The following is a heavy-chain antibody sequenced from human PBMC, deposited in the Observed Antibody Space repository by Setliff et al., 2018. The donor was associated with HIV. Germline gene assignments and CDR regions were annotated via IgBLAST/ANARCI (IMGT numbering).Heavy chain of an antibody. Sequence: ASVKVSCKASGYTFTTYDITWVRQAPGQGLEWLGWISPYNGHTNFAQKFQGRVTMTTDTATSTAYMEVRSPRSDDTAVYYCAGTDYGGNSGGNYFDYWGQGSLVTVSS. J-gene: IGHJ4*02. CDR3: AGTDYGGNSGGNYFDY. CDR2: ISPYNGHT. D-gene: IGHD4-17*01. CDR1: GYTFTTYD. V-gene: IGHV1-18*01.